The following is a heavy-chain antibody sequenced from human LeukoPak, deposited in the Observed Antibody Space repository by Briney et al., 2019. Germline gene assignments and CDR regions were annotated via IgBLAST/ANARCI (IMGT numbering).Heavy chain of an antibody. J-gene: IGHJ6*02. V-gene: IGHV1-3*01. CDR3: ARGRGYSFYYYGMDV. D-gene: IGHD3-22*01. Sequence: ASVKVSCKASGYTFTSYAMHWVRQAPGQRLEWMGWINAGNGNTKYSQKFQGRVTITRDTSASTAYMELSSLRSEDTAVYYCARGRGYSFYYYGMDVWGQGTTVTVSS. CDR1: GYTFTSYA. CDR2: INAGNGNT.